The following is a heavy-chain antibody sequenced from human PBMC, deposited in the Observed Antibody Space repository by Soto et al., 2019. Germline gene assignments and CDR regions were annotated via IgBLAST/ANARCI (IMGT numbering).Heavy chain of an antibody. D-gene: IGHD3-3*01. CDR1: GGSISSSSYY. Sequence: QLQLQESGPGLVKPSETLSLTCTVSGGSISSSSYYWGWIRQPPGKGLEWIGSIYYSGSTYYNPSLKSRVTISVDTSKNQFSLKLSSVTAADTAVYYCARAIFGVAYLVADYYYYYMDVWGKGTTVTVSS. CDR3: ARAIFGVAYLVADYYYYYMDV. V-gene: IGHV4-39*01. CDR2: IYYSGST. J-gene: IGHJ6*03.